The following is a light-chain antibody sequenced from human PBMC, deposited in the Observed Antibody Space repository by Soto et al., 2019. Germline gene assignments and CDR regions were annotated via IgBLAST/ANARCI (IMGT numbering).Light chain of an antibody. CDR1: HSLLHSSTDKNY. Sequence: IVMTQSPDSLAVSLGERATIYCKSSHSLLHSSTDKNYLAWYQQKPGQAPRLLIYGASTRATGIPARFTGSGSGTEFTLTISSLQFDDSAVYYCQQYNNWWTFGQGTKVDIK. CDR2: GAS. J-gene: IGKJ1*01. CDR3: QQYNNWWT. V-gene: IGKV4-1*01.